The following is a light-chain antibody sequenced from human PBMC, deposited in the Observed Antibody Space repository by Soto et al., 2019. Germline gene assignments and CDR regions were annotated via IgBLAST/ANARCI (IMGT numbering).Light chain of an antibody. Sequence: ENRMTQSPYYLSAAVGDGGTIXCRASQKIHSNVTWYQQKPGQAPKLLIYAASSLQIGVTSMFSGSRSGKDFTITISSLQPEDFATYQCQQSYSRVTFGQGTKVDIK. CDR1: QKIHSN. J-gene: IGKJ1*01. CDR2: AAS. V-gene: IGKV1-39*01. CDR3: QQSYSRVT.